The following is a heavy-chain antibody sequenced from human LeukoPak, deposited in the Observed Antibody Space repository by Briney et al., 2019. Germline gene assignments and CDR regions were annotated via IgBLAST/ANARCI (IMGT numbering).Heavy chain of an antibody. V-gene: IGHV4-59*12. Sequence: PSETLSLTCTVSGGSIISYYWSWIRQPPGKGLEWIGYIYHSGSTYYNPSLKSRATISLDRSKNQFSLKLNSVTAADTAVYYCARGDCSGGSCWGGWFDPWGQGTLVTVSS. D-gene: IGHD2-15*01. CDR2: IYHSGST. J-gene: IGHJ5*02. CDR1: GGSIISYY. CDR3: ARGDCSGGSCWGGWFDP.